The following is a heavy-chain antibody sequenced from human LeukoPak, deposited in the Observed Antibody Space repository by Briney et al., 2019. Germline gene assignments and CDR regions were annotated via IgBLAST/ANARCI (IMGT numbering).Heavy chain of an antibody. CDR1: GFAFSTYW. CDR3: ARGASGPLDY. CDR2: INQDGSAK. Sequence: GGSLRLSCVASGFAFSTYWMSWVRQAPGKGLQWVAKINQDGSAKYYVDSVKGRFTVSRDNPKKSLYLQMNSLRAEDTAVYYCARGASGPLDYWGQGTLVTVSS. J-gene: IGHJ4*02. D-gene: IGHD1-14*01. V-gene: IGHV3-7*01.